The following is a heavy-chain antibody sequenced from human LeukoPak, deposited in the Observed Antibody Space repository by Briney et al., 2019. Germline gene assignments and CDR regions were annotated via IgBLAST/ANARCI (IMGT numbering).Heavy chain of an antibody. CDR1: GFTFSSYS. J-gene: IGHJ4*02. Sequence: GGSLRLSCAASGFTFSSYSMNWVRQAPGKGLEWVSSISSSSSYIYYADSVKGRFTISRDNAKNSLYLQMNSLRAEDTAVYYCARDLSGHQPYGADYFDYWGQGTLVTVSS. CDR3: ARDLSGHQPYGADYFDY. V-gene: IGHV3-21*01. D-gene: IGHD2-15*01. CDR2: ISSSSSYI.